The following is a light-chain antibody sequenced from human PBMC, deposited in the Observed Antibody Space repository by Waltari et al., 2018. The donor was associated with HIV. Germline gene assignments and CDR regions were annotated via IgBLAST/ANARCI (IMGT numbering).Light chain of an antibody. J-gene: IGKJ1*01. Sequence: DIVMTQSPESLAVSLGERATIYCTSSPSLFSNTGGWHDSHKKNYLAWYQQKPGQSPRLLIYWASIRASGVPDRFSGTGSGTEFALTISSLQPDDVALYYCQQFHTTPWSFGQGTRV. CDR2: WAS. CDR1: PSLFSNTGGWHDSHKKNY. V-gene: IGKV4-1*01. CDR3: QQFHTTPWS.